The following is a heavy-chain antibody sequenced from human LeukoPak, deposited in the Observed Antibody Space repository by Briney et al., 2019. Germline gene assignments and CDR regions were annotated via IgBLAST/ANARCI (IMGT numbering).Heavy chain of an antibody. CDR2: ISAYNGNT. D-gene: IGHD2-2*03. Sequence: GASVKVSCKASGYTFTSYGISWVRQAPGQGLEWMGWISAYNGNTNYAQKLQGRVTMTTDTSTSTAYMELRSLRSDDTAVYYCARVMDIVVVPAAHPEEDFDYWGQGTLVTVSS. V-gene: IGHV1-18*01. CDR3: ARVMDIVVVPAAHPEEDFDY. CDR1: GYTFTSYG. J-gene: IGHJ4*02.